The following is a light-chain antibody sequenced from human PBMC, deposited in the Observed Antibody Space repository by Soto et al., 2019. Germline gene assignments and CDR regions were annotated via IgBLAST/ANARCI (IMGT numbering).Light chain of an antibody. CDR1: SSDVGGYNY. J-gene: IGLJ2*01. CDR2: EVS. CDR3: SSYAGSNMVV. Sequence: QSALTQPPSASGSPGQSVTISCTGTSSDVGGYNYVSWYQQHPGKAPKLMIYEVSKRPSGVPDRFSGSKSGNTASLTVSGLQAEDEADYYCSSYAGSNMVVFGGGTQPDRP. V-gene: IGLV2-8*01.